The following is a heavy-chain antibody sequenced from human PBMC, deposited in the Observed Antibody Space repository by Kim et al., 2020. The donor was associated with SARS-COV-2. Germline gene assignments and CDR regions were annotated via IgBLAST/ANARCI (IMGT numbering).Heavy chain of an antibody. V-gene: IGHV4-39*01. CDR3: ARHTSAYSTLGY. CDR2: IHYLGST. CDR1: SGSISSGTYY. D-gene: IGHD2-15*01. Sequence: SETLSLTCTLSSGSISSGTYYWVWIRQPPGKGLEFIGKIHYLGSTDYNPSLKSRVTISIDTSKTSFSLKLTSVTAADTAVYFCARHTSAYSTLGYWAQGALVTVA. J-gene: IGHJ4*02.